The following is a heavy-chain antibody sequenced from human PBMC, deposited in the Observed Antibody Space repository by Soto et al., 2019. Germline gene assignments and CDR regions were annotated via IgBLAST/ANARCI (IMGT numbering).Heavy chain of an antibody. V-gene: IGHV4-59*01. D-gene: IGHD6-19*01. CDR3: ARAEGSGWYGGWFDP. CDR1: GGSISSYY. J-gene: IGHJ5*02. Sequence: SETLSLTCTVSGGSISSYYWSWIRQPPGKGLEWIGYIYYSGSTNYNPSLKSRVTISVDTSKNQFSLKLSSVTAADTAVYYCARAEGSGWYGGWFDPWGQGTLVTVSS. CDR2: IYYSGST.